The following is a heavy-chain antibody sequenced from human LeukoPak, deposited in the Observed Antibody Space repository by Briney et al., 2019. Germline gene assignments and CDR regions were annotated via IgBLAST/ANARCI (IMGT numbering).Heavy chain of an antibody. CDR1: PITFTSSA. Sequence: TSVTVSFKASPITFTSSAMQRLRPPRGQRLQWIGWFVIRPGNANYAQKFQERVTITRDMSTSTAYMELSSLRSEDTAVYYCAASHFYDFWSGRNYYYYMDVWGKGTTVTVTS. J-gene: IGHJ6*03. D-gene: IGHD3-3*01. CDR2: FVIRPGNA. CDR3: AASHFYDFWSGRNYYYYMDV. V-gene: IGHV1-58*02.